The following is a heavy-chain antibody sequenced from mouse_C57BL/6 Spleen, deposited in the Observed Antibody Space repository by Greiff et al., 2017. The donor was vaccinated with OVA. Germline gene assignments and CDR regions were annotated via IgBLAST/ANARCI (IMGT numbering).Heavy chain of an antibody. CDR2: IDPSDSET. J-gene: IGHJ2*01. Sequence: QVQLKQPGAELVRPGSSVKLSCKASGYTFTSYWMHWVKQRPIQGLEWIGNIDPSDSETHYNQKFKDKATLTVDKSSSTAYMQLSSLTSEDSAVYYCAHYGSSMGFDYWGQGTTLTVSS. D-gene: IGHD1-1*01. V-gene: IGHV1-52*01. CDR1: GYTFTSYW. CDR3: AHYGSSMGFDY.